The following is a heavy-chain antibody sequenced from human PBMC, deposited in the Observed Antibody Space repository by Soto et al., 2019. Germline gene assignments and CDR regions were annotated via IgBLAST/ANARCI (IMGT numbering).Heavy chain of an antibody. V-gene: IGHV4-59*01. D-gene: IGHD2-15*01. Sequence: SETLSLTCTVSDASISNFYWSWIRQPPGKGLEWLGYIYHSGSTNYNPSLKSRVTISIDTSKTQFSLNLTSVTAADTAVYFCARVRYSSGGTCYSWWFDPWGQGTLVTVS. CDR1: DASISNFY. CDR3: ARVRYSSGGTCYSWWFDP. CDR2: IYHSGST. J-gene: IGHJ5*02.